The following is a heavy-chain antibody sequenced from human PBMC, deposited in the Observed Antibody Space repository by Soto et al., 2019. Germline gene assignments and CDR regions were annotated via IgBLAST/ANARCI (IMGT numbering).Heavy chain of an antibody. Sequence: PGESLKISCKASGYNFTNYWIGWVRQTPGNRLEWLGIVYPGDSDTRYSPSFQGQVTISADKSITTTFLQWSSLKASDSGIYYCARHDVTIRPSGWYPAYWGQGTLVTVSS. D-gene: IGHD6-19*01. CDR2: VYPGDSDT. V-gene: IGHV5-51*01. J-gene: IGHJ4*02. CDR3: ARHDVTIRPSGWYPAY. CDR1: GYNFTNYW.